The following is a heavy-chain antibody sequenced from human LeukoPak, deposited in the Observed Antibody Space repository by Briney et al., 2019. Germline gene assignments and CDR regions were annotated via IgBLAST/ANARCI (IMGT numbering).Heavy chain of an antibody. CDR3: ARTAAGTPNYFDY. CDR2: IYTSGST. J-gene: IGHJ4*02. V-gene: IGHV4-61*02. Sequence: PSETLSLTCTVSGGSISSGSYYWSRIRQPAGKGLEWIGRIYTSGSTNYNPSLKSRVTISVDTSKNQFSLKLSSVTAADTAVYYCARTAAGTPNYFDYWGQGTLVTVSS. CDR1: GGSISSGSYY. D-gene: IGHD6-13*01.